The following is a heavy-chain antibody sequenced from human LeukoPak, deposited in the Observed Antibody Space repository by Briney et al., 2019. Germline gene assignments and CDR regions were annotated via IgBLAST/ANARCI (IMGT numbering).Heavy chain of an antibody. J-gene: IGHJ3*02. CDR2: IYSGGST. CDR1: GFTVSSNY. Sequence: PGGSLRLSCAASGFTVSSNYMSWVRQAPGKGLEWVSVIYSGGSTYYADSVKGRFTISRDNSKNTLYLQMNSLRSEDTAVYYCARSFDSGSYYPLDAFDIWGQGTMVTVSS. V-gene: IGHV3-53*05. D-gene: IGHD3-10*01. CDR3: ARSFDSGSYYPLDAFDI.